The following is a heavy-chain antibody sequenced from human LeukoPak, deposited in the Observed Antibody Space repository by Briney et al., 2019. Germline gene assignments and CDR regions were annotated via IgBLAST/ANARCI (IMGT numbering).Heavy chain of an antibody. Sequence: ASVKVSCKASGYTFTGYYMHWVRQAPGRGLEWMGWINPNSGGTNYAQKFQGRVTMTRDTSISTAYMELSRLRSDDTAVYYCARGSSWYDYFDYWGQGTLVTVSS. D-gene: IGHD6-13*01. CDR1: GYTFTGYY. CDR2: INPNSGGT. J-gene: IGHJ4*02. V-gene: IGHV1-2*02. CDR3: ARGSSWYDYFDY.